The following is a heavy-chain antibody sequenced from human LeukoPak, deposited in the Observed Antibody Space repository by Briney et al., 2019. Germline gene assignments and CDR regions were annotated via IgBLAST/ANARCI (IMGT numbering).Heavy chain of an antibody. CDR1: GFTFSDYY. CDR2: ISSSGSTI. D-gene: IGHD3-22*01. Sequence: GGSLRLSCAASGFTFSDYYMSWIRQAPGKGLEWVSYISSSGSTIYYADSVKGRFTTSRDNAKNSLYLQMNSLRAEDTAVYYCARWYYYDSSGYNYWGQGTLVTVSS. V-gene: IGHV3-11*01. CDR3: ARWYYYDSSGYNY. J-gene: IGHJ4*02.